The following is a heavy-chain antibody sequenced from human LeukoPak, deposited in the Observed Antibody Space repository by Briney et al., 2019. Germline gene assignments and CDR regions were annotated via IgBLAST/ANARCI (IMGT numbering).Heavy chain of an antibody. Sequence: ASVKVSCKASGYTFTGYYMHWVRQAPGQGLEWMGWINPNSGGTNYAQKFQGRVTMARDTSISTAYMELSRLRSDDTAVYYCARDVARRPFNFIPAPEDFGSWFDPWGQGTLVTVSS. V-gene: IGHV1-2*02. CDR1: GYTFTGYY. J-gene: IGHJ5*02. CDR3: ARDVARRPFNFIPAPEDFGSWFDP. D-gene: IGHD6-13*01. CDR2: INPNSGGT.